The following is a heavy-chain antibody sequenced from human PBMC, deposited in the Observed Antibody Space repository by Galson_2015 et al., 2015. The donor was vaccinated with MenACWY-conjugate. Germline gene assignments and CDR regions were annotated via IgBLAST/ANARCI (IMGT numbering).Heavy chain of an antibody. CDR2: ISHDASNK. V-gene: IGHV3-30*04. CDR3: ARDPPVMTVIVVGYYFDY. J-gene: IGHJ4*02. Sequence: SLRLSCAASGFNFNNHAMHWVRQAPGQGLEWVSAISHDASNKYYADSVKGRFTVSRDKSKNTVYLQMNSLRPEDTAVYHCARDPPVMTVIVVGYYFDYWGQGT. CDR1: GFNFNNHA. D-gene: IGHD3-22*01.